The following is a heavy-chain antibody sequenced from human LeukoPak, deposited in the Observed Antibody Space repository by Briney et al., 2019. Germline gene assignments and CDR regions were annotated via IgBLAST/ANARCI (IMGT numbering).Heavy chain of an antibody. V-gene: IGHV1-46*01. D-gene: IGHD1-26*01. J-gene: IGHJ1*01. CDR1: GYTFTSYY. CDR3: ARSWELLAPSGYFQH. CDR2: INPSGGST. Sequence: GASVKVSCKASGYTFTSYYMHWVRQAPGQGLEWMGIINPSGGSTSYAQKFQGRVTMTRDTSTSTVYMELSSLRSEDTAVYYCARSWELLAPSGYFQHWGQGTLVTVSS.